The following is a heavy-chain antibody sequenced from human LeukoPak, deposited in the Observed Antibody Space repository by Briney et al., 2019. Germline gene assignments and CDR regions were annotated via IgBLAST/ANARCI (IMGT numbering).Heavy chain of an antibody. CDR1: GFXFSSNG. V-gene: IGHV3-30*03. CDR2: ISYDGSQK. J-gene: IGHJ4*02. D-gene: IGHD4-17*01. CDR3: AREAYGDYYFDY. Sequence: PGGSLRLSCAASGFXFSSNGIHWVRQAPGKGLEWVAVISYDGSQKYYADSVKGRFTISRDNSKNTLYLQMNSLRAEDTAVYYCAREAYGDYYFDYWGQGTPVTVSS.